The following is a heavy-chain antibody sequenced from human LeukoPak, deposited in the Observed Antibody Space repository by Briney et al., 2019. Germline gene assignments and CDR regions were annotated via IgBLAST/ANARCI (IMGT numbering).Heavy chain of an antibody. D-gene: IGHD6-13*01. CDR2: VSGSGGTT. CDR1: GFTFSSYA. CDR3: AKGNGKAATGSVVDC. Sequence: GGSLRLSCAASGFTFSSYAMSWVRQAPGKGLEWVSTVSGSGGTTYYADSAKGRFTISRDNSKSTLYLQMNSLRAEDTAVYYCAKGNGKAATGSVVDCWGQGTLVTVSS. J-gene: IGHJ4*02. V-gene: IGHV3-23*01.